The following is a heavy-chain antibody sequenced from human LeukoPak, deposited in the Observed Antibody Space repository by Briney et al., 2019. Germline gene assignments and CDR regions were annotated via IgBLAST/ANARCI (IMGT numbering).Heavy chain of an antibody. CDR3: ARGYYDILTGYNYYYYMDV. CDR1: GFTFSSYS. V-gene: IGHV3-30*03. J-gene: IGHJ6*03. Sequence: PGRSLRLSCAASGFTFSSYSIHWVRQAPGKGLEWVAVISYDGSNKYYADSVKGRFTISRDNSKNTLYLQMNSLRAEDTAVYYCARGYYDILTGYNYYYYMDVWGKGTTVTVSS. D-gene: IGHD3-9*01. CDR2: ISYDGSNK.